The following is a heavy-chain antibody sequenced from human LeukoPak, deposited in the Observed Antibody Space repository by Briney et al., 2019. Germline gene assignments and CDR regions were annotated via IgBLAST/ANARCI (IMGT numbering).Heavy chain of an antibody. CDR2: IRYDGSNK. J-gene: IGHJ4*02. Sequence: GGSLRLSCAASGFTFSNAWMSWVRQAPGKGLEWVAFIRYDGSNKYYADSVKGRFTISRDNSKNTLYLQMNSLRAEDTAVYYCAKADRRYCSGGSCYSDYWGQGTLVTVSS. CDR1: GFTFSNAW. V-gene: IGHV3-30*02. D-gene: IGHD2-15*01. CDR3: AKADRRYCSGGSCYSDY.